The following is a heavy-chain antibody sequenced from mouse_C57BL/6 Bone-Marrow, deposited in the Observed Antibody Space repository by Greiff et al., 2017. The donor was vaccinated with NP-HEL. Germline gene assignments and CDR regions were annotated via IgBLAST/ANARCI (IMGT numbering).Heavy chain of an antibody. CDR1: GYTFTDHT. Sequence: VKLMESDAELVKPGASVKISCKVSGYTFTDHTIHWMKQRPEQGLEWIGYIYPRDGSTKYNEKFKGKATLTADKSSSTAYMQLNSLTSEDSAVYFCARTYGSSYGYAMDYWGQGTSVTVSS. CDR3: ARTYGSSYGYAMDY. CDR2: IYPRDGST. D-gene: IGHD1-1*01. J-gene: IGHJ4*01. V-gene: IGHV1-78*01.